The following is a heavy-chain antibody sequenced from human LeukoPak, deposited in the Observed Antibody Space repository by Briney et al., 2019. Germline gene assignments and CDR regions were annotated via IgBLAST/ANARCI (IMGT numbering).Heavy chain of an antibody. CDR2: IYYSGST. Sequence: SETLSLTCTVSGGSISSSSYYWGWIRQPPGKGLEWIGSIYYSGSTYYNPSLKSRVTISVDTSKNQFSLKLSSVTAADTAVYYCARDHRELRYYYYYYGMDVWGQGTTVTVSS. J-gene: IGHJ6*02. CDR3: ARDHRELRYYYYYYGMDV. V-gene: IGHV4-39*07. CDR1: GGSISSSSYY. D-gene: IGHD1-26*01.